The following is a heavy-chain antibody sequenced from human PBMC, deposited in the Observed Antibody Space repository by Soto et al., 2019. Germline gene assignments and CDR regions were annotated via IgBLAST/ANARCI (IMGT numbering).Heavy chain of an antibody. V-gene: IGHV4-31*03. CDR2: IYYSGST. CDR3: AGALVYCSSTSCYEYYYYGMDV. Sequence: ASETLFLPCTVSGGSISSGGYYWSWIRQHPGKGVEWIGYIYYSGSTYYNPSLKSRVTISVDTSKNQFSLKLSSVTAADTAVYYCAGALVYCSSTSCYEYYYYGMDVWGQGTTVTVSS. CDR1: GGSISSGGYY. J-gene: IGHJ6*02. D-gene: IGHD2-2*01.